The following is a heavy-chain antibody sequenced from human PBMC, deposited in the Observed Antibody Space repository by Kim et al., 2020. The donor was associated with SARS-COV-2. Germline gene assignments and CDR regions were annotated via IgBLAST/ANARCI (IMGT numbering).Heavy chain of an antibody. CDR3: ARNVGFH. D-gene: IGHD1-26*01. CDR1: GYSFTNYA. V-gene: IGHV1-3*01. Sequence: ASVKVSCKTSGYSFTNYAIYWVRQAPGQRLEWMGWINPGNGNTKYSQNFQDRLTLTRDASATTVYMELGSLRSEDTAIYYCARNVGFHWGQGTLVTVSS. J-gene: IGHJ4*02. CDR2: INPGNGNT.